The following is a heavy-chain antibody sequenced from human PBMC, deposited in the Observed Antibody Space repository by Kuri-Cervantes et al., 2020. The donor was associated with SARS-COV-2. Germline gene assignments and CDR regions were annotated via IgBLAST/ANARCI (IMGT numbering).Heavy chain of an antibody. CDR3: ARSCTYARCSEYFQH. J-gene: IGHJ1*01. Sequence: GGSLRLSCAASGFIVSSSYMSWVRQAPGKGLEWVSIIYAGGGTYYADSVKGQFTISRDISKNTVFLQMNRLRPEDTAVYYCARSCTYARCSEYFQHWDQGTLVTVSS. D-gene: IGHD2-8*01. CDR1: GFIVSSSY. V-gene: IGHV3-66*02. CDR2: IYAGGGT.